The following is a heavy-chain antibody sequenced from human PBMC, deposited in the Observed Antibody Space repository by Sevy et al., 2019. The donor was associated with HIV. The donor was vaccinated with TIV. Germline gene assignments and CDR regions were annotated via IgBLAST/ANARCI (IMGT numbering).Heavy chain of an antibody. J-gene: IGHJ5*02. D-gene: IGHD3-22*01. CDR2: ISSSSSYI. CDR3: ARDLIVVARDNWFDP. CDR1: GFTFSSYS. V-gene: IGHV3-21*01. Sequence: GGSLRLSCAASGFTFSSYSMNWVRQAPGKGLEWVSSISSSSSYIYYADSVKGRFTISRDNAKNSLYLQMNSLRAEDTAVYYCARDLIVVARDNWFDPWGQGILVTVSS.